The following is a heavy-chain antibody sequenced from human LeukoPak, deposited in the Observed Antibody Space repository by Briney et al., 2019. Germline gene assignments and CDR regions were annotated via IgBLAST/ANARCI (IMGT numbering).Heavy chain of an antibody. Sequence: SETLSLTCTVSGGSVSDSSYYWGWIRQPPGKGLEWIGVVYHNGATYYNPSLESRITIFVDTSKNQFSLSLNSVTAADTAVYYCTRWCGTPDYRWFDPWGQGTLVTVSS. CDR3: TRWCGTPDYRWFDP. CDR1: GGSVSDSSYY. D-gene: IGHD4-11*01. J-gene: IGHJ5*02. V-gene: IGHV4-39*01. CDR2: VYHNGAT.